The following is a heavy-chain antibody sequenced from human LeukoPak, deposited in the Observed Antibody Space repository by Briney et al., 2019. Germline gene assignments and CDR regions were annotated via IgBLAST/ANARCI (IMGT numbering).Heavy chain of an antibody. CDR1: GFTFSSYG. Sequence: PGRSLRLSCAASGFTFSSYGMHWVRQAPGKGLEWVAVISYDGSNKYYADSVKGRFTISRDNSKNTLYLQMNSLRAEDTAVYYCAKDGGHIVATIRYLFDYWGQGTLVTVSS. V-gene: IGHV3-30*18. J-gene: IGHJ4*02. D-gene: IGHD5-12*01. CDR2: ISYDGSNK. CDR3: AKDGGHIVATIRYLFDY.